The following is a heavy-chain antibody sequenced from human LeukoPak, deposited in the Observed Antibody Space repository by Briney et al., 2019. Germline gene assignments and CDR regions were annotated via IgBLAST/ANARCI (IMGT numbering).Heavy chain of an antibody. Sequence: GGSLRLSCVASGFTFSSHWMTWVRQAPGKRLEWVGNINPDGGDKFYLDSVKGRFTTSRDNARNSLHLQMDSLRAEDTAVYYCARLKGTTSVFDYWGQGTLVTVSS. CDR1: GFTFSSHW. CDR2: INPDGGDK. D-gene: IGHD1-26*01. J-gene: IGHJ4*02. CDR3: ARLKGTTSVFDY. V-gene: IGHV3-7*03.